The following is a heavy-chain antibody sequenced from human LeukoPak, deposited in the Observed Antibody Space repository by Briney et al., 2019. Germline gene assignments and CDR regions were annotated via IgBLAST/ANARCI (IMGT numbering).Heavy chain of an antibody. J-gene: IGHJ6*03. CDR1: GFTFSDYY. V-gene: IGHV3-11*04. Sequence: PGGSLRLSCAASGFTFSDYYMSWTRQAPGKGLEWVSHISSSGSIIYYADSVKGRFTISRDNSKNTLYLQMNSLRAEDTAVYYCAKVDYYGSGRSYYYYYYMDVWGKGTTVTISS. CDR3: AKVDYYGSGRSYYYYYYMDV. CDR2: ISSSGSII. D-gene: IGHD3-10*01.